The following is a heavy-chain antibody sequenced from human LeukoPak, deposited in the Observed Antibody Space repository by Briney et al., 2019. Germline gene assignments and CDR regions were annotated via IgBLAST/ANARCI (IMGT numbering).Heavy chain of an antibody. CDR2: IYYSGST. V-gene: IGHV4-39*07. J-gene: IGHJ4*02. Sequence: PSETLSFTCSVSGGSISGSSYYWGWIRQSPGKGLEWIGSIYYSGSTDYNPSLKSRVTISVDTSKNQFSLKLTSVTAADTAVYYCARETRSSSWSIKYYFDYWGQGTLVTVSS. CDR1: GGSISGSSYY. D-gene: IGHD6-13*01. CDR3: ARETRSSSWSIKYYFDY.